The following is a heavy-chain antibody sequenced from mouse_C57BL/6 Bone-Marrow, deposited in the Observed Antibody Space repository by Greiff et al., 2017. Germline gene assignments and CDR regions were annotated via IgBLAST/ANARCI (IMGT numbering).Heavy chain of an antibody. CDR1: GYAFSSYW. CDR2: IYPGDGDT. J-gene: IGHJ2*01. CDR3: ARPGCSSSGFDY. Sequence: QVQLQQSGAELVKPGASVKISCKASGYAFSSYWMNWVKQRPGKGLEWIGQIYPGDGDTNYNGKFKGKATLTADKSSSTAYMQLSSLTSEDSAVYFCARPGCSSSGFDYWGQGTTLTVSS. D-gene: IGHD1-1*01. V-gene: IGHV1-80*01.